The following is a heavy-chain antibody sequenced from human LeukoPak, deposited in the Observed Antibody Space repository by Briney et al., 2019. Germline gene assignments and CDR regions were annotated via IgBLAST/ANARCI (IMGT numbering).Heavy chain of an antibody. D-gene: IGHD3-22*01. Sequence: ASVKVSCKASGYTFTGYDLHWVRQAPGQGLEWLGWINPHSGDTNYAQKFQGRVTMTRDTSISTAYLELSRLRSDDTAVFYCARGDSSPYYYFDYWGQGTLVTVSS. J-gene: IGHJ4*02. CDR1: GYTFTGYD. V-gene: IGHV1-2*02. CDR2: INPHSGDT. CDR3: ARGDSSPYYYFDY.